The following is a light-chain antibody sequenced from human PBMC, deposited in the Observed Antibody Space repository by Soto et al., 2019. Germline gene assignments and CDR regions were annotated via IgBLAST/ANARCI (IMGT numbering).Light chain of an antibody. CDR2: WAS. CDR3: QQYYSTPFT. V-gene: IGKV4-1*01. CDR1: QSVLYSSNNKNY. Sequence: DIVMTQSPDSLAVSLGERATINCKSSQSVLYSSNNKNYLAWYQQKPGQPPKLLIYWASTRESGVPDRFSGSGSGTDFTLTISSLQAEDLAVYYCQQYYSTPFTFGPGNKVDIK. J-gene: IGKJ3*01.